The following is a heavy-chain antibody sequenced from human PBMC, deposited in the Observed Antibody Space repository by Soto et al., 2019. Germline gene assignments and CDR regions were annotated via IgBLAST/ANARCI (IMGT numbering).Heavy chain of an antibody. CDR2: INNSGST. CDR1: GGSFSGYY. D-gene: IGHD2-2*01. CDR3: SRGIVVVPAAISPPNWFDP. V-gene: IGHV4-34*01. J-gene: IGHJ5*02. Sequence: QVQLQQWGAGLLKPSETLSLTCAVYGGSFSGYYWSWIRQPPGKGLEWVGEINNSGSTNYNPSLKSRVTISVDTSKNQFSLKLSSVTAADAAVYYCSRGIVVVPAAISPPNWFDPWGQGTLVTVSS.